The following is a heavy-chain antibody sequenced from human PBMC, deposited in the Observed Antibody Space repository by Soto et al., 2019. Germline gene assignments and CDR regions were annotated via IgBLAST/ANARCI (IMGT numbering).Heavy chain of an antibody. V-gene: IGHV5-10-1*01. CDR2: IDPSDSYT. D-gene: IGHD6-6*01. CDR1: GYSFTSYW. Sequence: GESLKISCNGSGYSFTSYWISWVRQMPGKGLEWMGRIDPSDSYTNYSPSFQGHVTISADKSISTAYLQWSSLKASDTAMYYCARHSGASKLGRGMDVWGQGTTVTVSS. J-gene: IGHJ6*02. CDR3: ARHSGASKLGRGMDV.